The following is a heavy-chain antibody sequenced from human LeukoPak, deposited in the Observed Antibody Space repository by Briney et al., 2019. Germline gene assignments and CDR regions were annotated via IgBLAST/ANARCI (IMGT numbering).Heavy chain of an antibody. D-gene: IGHD6-13*01. CDR3: ARGHSSSWYLPDYYYYGMDV. V-gene: IGHV3-33*01. Sequence: PGRSLRLSCAASGFTFSSYGMHRVRQAPGKGLEWVAVIWYDGSNKYYADSVKGRFTISRDNSKNTLYLQMNGLRAEDTAVYYCARGHSSSWYLPDYYYYGMDVWGKGTTVTVST. CDR2: IWYDGSNK. J-gene: IGHJ6*04. CDR1: GFTFSSYG.